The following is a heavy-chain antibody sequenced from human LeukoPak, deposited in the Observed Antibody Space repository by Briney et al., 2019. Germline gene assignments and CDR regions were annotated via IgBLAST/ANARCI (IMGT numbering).Heavy chain of an antibody. J-gene: IGHJ4*02. V-gene: IGHV3-7*03. CDR1: GFTFSTYW. D-gene: IGHD6-13*01. CDR3: AKDRHIAPLYYFEY. CDR2: IKQDGSER. Sequence: GGSLRLSCAASGFTFSTYWMSWVRQAPGEGLEWVANIKQDGSERYYVDSVKGRFTISRDNAKNSLYLQMNSLRAEDTAVYYCAKDRHIAPLYYFEYWGQGTLVTVSS.